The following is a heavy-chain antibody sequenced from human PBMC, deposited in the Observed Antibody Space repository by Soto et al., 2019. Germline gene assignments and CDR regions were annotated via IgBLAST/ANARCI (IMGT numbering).Heavy chain of an antibody. J-gene: IGHJ4*02. CDR2: ISSSSSYI. Sequence: GGSLRLSCAASGFTFSSYSMNWVRQAPGKGLEWVSSISSSSSYIYYADSVKGRFTISRDNAKNSLYLQMNSLRAEDTAVYYCERDYQDWGAGGISDYWGQGKLVP. CDR1: GFTFSSYS. CDR3: ERDYQDWGAGGISDY. V-gene: IGHV3-21*01. D-gene: IGHD7-27*01.